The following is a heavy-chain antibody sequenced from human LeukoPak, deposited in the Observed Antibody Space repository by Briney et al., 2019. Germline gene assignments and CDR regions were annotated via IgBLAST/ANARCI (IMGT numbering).Heavy chain of an antibody. Sequence: GASVKVSCKASGYTFTSYAMHWVRQAPGQRLEWMGWINAGNGKTKYSQKFQGRVTITRGTSASTAYMELSSLRSEDTAVYYCARDRQMVRGVMGSFDIWGQGTMVTVSS. CDR2: INAGNGKT. V-gene: IGHV1-3*01. J-gene: IGHJ3*02. D-gene: IGHD3-10*01. CDR1: GYTFTSYA. CDR3: ARDRQMVRGVMGSFDI.